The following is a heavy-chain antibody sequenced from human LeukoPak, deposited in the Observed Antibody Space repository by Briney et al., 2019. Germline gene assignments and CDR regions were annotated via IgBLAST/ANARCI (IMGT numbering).Heavy chain of an antibody. J-gene: IGHJ4*02. CDR2: IHYTGST. Sequence: SETLSLTCSVSGGSTSGSYWSWVRQPPGKGLQWIGYIHYTGSTDYNPSLKSRVTISIDTPKNQVSLRVTSVTAADTAVYYCARHIPVAGKRGFDYWGQGTLVTVSS. CDR1: GGSTSGSY. CDR3: ARHIPVAGKRGFDY. D-gene: IGHD6-19*01. V-gene: IGHV4-59*01.